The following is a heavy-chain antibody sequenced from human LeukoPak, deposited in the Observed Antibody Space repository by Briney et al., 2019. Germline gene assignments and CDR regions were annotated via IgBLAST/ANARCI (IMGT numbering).Heavy chain of an antibody. J-gene: IGHJ5*02. D-gene: IGHD6-13*01. Sequence: GASVKVSCKASGYTFTDYAMHWVRQAPGERLEWMGWINTGKGNTKYSQKFQGRVTIPMDTSASTAYMELSSLRSDDTAVYYCARFVGYSSSWNNWFDPWGQGTLVTVSS. CDR3: ARFVGYSSSWNNWFDP. CDR1: GYTFTDYA. CDR2: INTGKGNT. V-gene: IGHV1-3*04.